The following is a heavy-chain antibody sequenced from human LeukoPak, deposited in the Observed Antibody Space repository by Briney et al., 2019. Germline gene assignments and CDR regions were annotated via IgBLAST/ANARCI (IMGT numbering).Heavy chain of an antibody. CDR1: GFTFSNYR. Sequence: GGSLRLSCAASGFTFSNYRMNWVRQAPGRGLEWVANINQDGSEKIYVVSVKGRFTISRDNAKNSLYLQMDSLRAEDTAVYYCVRGITFAYWGQGTQVTVSS. V-gene: IGHV3-7*04. CDR2: INQDGSEK. D-gene: IGHD1-14*01. J-gene: IGHJ4*02. CDR3: VRGITFAY.